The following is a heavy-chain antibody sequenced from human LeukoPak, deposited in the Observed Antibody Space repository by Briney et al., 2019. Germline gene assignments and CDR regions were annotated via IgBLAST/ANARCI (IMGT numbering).Heavy chain of an antibody. CDR3: ARSQGFDY. V-gene: IGHV3-48*02. CDR1: GFTFSIYT. Sequence: GGSLRLSCGASGFTFSIYTMNWVRQAPGKGLEWVSSISSTSSTISYADSVKGRFTISRDNAKNSLYLQMNSLIDEDTAVYYCARSQGFDYWGQGTLVTVSS. CDR2: ISSTSSTI. J-gene: IGHJ4*02.